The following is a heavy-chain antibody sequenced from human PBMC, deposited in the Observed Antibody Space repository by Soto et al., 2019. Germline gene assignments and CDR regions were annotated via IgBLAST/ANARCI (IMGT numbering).Heavy chain of an antibody. Sequence: TSETLSLTCAVYGGSFSGYYWSWIRQPPGKGLEWIGKINHSGSTNYNPSLKSRVTISVDTSKNQFSLKLSSVTAADTAVYYCARVGNCSSTSCYVDYWGQGTLVTVSS. D-gene: IGHD2-2*01. CDR1: GGSFSGYY. CDR2: INHSGST. CDR3: ARVGNCSSTSCYVDY. J-gene: IGHJ4*02. V-gene: IGHV4-34*01.